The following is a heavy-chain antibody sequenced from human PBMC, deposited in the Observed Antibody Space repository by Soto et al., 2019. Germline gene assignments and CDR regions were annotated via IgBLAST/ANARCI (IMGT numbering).Heavy chain of an antibody. D-gene: IGHD6-19*01. CDR2: ISYDGSNK. Sequence: GGSLRLSCAASGFTFSSYAMHWVRQAPGKGLEWVAVISYDGSNKYYADSVKGRFTISRDNSKNTLYLQMNSLRAEDTAVYYCARDKHSSGWYFDYWGQGTLVTVSS. J-gene: IGHJ4*02. V-gene: IGHV3-30-3*01. CDR1: GFTFSSYA. CDR3: ARDKHSSGWYFDY.